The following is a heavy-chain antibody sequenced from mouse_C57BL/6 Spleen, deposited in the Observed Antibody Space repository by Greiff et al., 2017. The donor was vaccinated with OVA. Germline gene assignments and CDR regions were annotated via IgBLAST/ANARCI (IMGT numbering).Heavy chain of an antibody. V-gene: IGHV1-64*01. J-gene: IGHJ1*03. CDR1: GYPFTSYW. CDR3: ARPSLTSRYFDV. CDR2: IHPHRGST. Sequence: QVQLHQPGAELVKPGASVKLSCKASGYPFTSYWLHWVKQRPGPGLEWIGMIHPHRGSTNYTEKFQSKATLTVDKSSSTAYMQLSSLTSEDSAVYYCARPSLTSRYFDVWGTGTTVTVSS.